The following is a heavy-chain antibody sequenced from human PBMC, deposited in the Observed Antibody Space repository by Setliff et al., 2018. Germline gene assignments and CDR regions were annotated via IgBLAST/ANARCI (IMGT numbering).Heavy chain of an antibody. Sequence: PSETLSLTCTVSPGSISRHYWSWFRQAPGKGLEWIGYRHDNGERDYNPSLGSRVTISVDTSKSQFSLMLTSVTAADTAIYYCAGRPQNTPMGPCDYWGQGTLVTVS. V-gene: IGHV4-59*11. CDR1: PGSISRHY. J-gene: IGHJ4*02. CDR3: AGRPQNTPMGPCDY. D-gene: IGHD5-18*01. CDR2: RHDNGER.